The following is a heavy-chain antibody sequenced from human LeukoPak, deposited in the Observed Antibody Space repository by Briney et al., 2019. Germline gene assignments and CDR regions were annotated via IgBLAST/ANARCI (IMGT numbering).Heavy chain of an antibody. Sequence: ASVKVSCKASGYTFTDYYMHWVRQAPGQGLEWMGWINLNSGGTNFAQRFQGRVTMTRDTSISTAYMDLSRLISDDTAVYYCARDAGYCTGGSRWYFDHWGQGTLVTVSS. CDR1: GYTFTDYY. CDR2: INLNSGGT. V-gene: IGHV1-2*02. D-gene: IGHD2-15*01. CDR3: ARDAGYCTGGSRWYFDH. J-gene: IGHJ4*02.